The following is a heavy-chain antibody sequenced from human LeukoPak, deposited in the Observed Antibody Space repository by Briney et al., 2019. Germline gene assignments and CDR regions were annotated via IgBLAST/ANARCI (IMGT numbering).Heavy chain of an antibody. CDR2: LYPVDSDT. J-gene: IGHJ4*02. CDR3: ARASRDGYNQNFDY. Sequence: GESLKISCKCSGYSFTNYWIAWVRQMPGKGLEWMGILYPVDSDTRYSPSFQGQVTISAHRSIRTAYLQWSSLKASDTAMYYCARASRDGYNQNFDYWGQGTLVTVSS. V-gene: IGHV5-51*01. CDR1: GYSFTNYW. D-gene: IGHD5-24*01.